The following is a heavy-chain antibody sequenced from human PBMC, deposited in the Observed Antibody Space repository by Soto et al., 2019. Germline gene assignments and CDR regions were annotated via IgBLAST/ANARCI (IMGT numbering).Heavy chain of an antibody. CDR3: ARGLRNYYGVDV. V-gene: IGHV3-74*01. CDR2: VKYDGRTT. Sequence: GVSLRLSCRASGLNFSSHWMHWVRKAPGKGLVWVSRVKYDGRTTNYADSVKGRFTISRDNAKNTVYLQMNSLRAEDTGVYYCARGLRNYYGVDVWGQGTTVTSP. J-gene: IGHJ6*02. D-gene: IGHD5-12*01. CDR1: GLNFSSHW.